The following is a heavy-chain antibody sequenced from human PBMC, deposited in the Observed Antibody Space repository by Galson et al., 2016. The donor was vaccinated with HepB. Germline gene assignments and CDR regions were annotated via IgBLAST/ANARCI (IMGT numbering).Heavy chain of an antibody. CDR3: ARWNEGSDY. Sequence: SLRLSCAASGFTFSNYYMSWVRRPPGKGLEWVSYSSGGGDYTYYPDSMKGRFTMSRDNAKNLLYLQINSLRVEDTAVYYCARWNEGSDYWGQGTLVTVSS. V-gene: IGHV3-11*01. D-gene: IGHD1-1*01. J-gene: IGHJ4*02. CDR1: GFTFSNYY. CDR2: SSGGGDYT.